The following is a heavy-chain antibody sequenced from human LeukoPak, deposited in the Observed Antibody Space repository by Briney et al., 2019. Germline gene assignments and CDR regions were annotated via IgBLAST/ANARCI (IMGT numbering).Heavy chain of an antibody. CDR1: GGSISSGDYY. V-gene: IGHV4-30-4*01. CDR2: IYYSGST. Sequence: SETPSLTCTVSGGSISSGDYYWSWIRQPPGKGLEWIGYIYYSGSTYYNPSLKSRVTISVDTSKNQFSLKLSSVTAADTAVYYCARVVLDGDGYNYPFDYWGQGTLVTVSS. D-gene: IGHD5-24*01. J-gene: IGHJ4*02. CDR3: ARVVLDGDGYNYPFDY.